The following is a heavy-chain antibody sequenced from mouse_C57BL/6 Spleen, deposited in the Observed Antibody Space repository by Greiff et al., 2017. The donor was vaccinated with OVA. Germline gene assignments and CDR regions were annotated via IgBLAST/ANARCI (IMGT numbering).Heavy chain of an antibody. J-gene: IGHJ2*01. V-gene: IGHV1-26*01. Sequence: EVQLQQSGPELVKPGASVKISCKASGYTFTDYYMNWVKQSHGKSLEWIGDINPNNGGTSYNQKFKGKATLTVDKSSSTAYMERRSLTSEDSAVYYCARSWDDYWGQGTTLTVSS. CDR1: GYTFTDYY. D-gene: IGHD4-1*01. CDR3: ARSWDDY. CDR2: INPNNGGT.